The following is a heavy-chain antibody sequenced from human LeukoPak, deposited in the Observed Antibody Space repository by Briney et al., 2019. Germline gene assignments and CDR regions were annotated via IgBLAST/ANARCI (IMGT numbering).Heavy chain of an antibody. CDR2: IYYSGST. D-gene: IGHD6-19*01. V-gene: IGHV4-39*01. CDR1: GGSISSSSYY. CDR3: AGRIAVAPRPFDY. J-gene: IGHJ4*02. Sequence: PSETLSLTCTVSGGSISSSSYYWGWIRQPPGKGLEWIGSIYYSGSTYYNPSLKSRVTISVDTSKNQFSLKLSSVTAADTAVYYFAGRIAVAPRPFDYWGQGTLVTVSS.